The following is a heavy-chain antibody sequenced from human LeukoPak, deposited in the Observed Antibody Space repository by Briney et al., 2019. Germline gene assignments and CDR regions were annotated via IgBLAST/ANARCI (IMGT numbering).Heavy chain of an antibody. CDR2: IYTSGST. CDR3: ARDYVWGSYHP. J-gene: IGHJ5*02. CDR1: GGSISSGSYY. D-gene: IGHD3-16*02. Sequence: KASQTLSLTCTVSGGSISSGSYYWSWIRQPAGKGLEWIGRIYTSGSTNYNPSLKSRVTISVDTSKNQFSLKLSSVTAADTAVYYCARDYVWGSYHPWGQGTLVTVSS. V-gene: IGHV4-61*02.